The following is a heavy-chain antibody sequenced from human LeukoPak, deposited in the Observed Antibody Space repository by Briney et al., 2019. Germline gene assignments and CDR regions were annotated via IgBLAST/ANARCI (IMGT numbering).Heavy chain of an antibody. D-gene: IGHD3-22*01. CDR3: ARDLNLDDYYDSSGYDY. J-gene: IGHJ4*02. CDR1: GFTFSSYS. CDR2: ISSSSSTI. V-gene: IGHV3-48*02. Sequence: GGSLRLSCAAPGFTFSSYSMNWVRQAPGKGLEWVSYISSSSSTIYYADSVKGRFTISRDNAKNSLYLQMNSLRDEDTAVYYCARDLNLDDYYDSSGYDYWGQGTLVTVSS.